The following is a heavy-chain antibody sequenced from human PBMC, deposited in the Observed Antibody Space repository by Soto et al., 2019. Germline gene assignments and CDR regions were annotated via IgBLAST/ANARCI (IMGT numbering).Heavy chain of an antibody. Sequence: QVQLQESGPGLVKPSETLSLTCTVSGGSVSSGSYYWSWIRQPPGKGLEWIGYIYYSGSTNYNPSLKSRVTISVDTSKNQFSLKLSSVTAADTAVYYCARVGGWYKNYFDYWGQGTLVTVSS. CDR1: GGSVSSGSYY. J-gene: IGHJ4*02. CDR3: ARVGGWYKNYFDY. CDR2: IYYSGST. D-gene: IGHD6-19*01. V-gene: IGHV4-61*01.